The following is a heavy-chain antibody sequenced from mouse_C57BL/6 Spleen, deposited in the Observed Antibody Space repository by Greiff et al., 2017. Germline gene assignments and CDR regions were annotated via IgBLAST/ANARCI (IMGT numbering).Heavy chain of an antibody. J-gene: IGHJ3*01. Sequence: VQLKESGPVLVKPGASVKMSCKASGYTFTDYYMNWVKQSHGKSLEWIGVINPYNGGTSYNQKFKGKATLTVDKSSSTAYMELNSLTSEDSAVYYCARRNGEYSNYSSWFAYWGQGTLVTVSA. V-gene: IGHV1-19*01. CDR3: ARRNGEYSNYSSWFAY. D-gene: IGHD2-5*01. CDR1: GYTFTDYY. CDR2: INPYNGGT.